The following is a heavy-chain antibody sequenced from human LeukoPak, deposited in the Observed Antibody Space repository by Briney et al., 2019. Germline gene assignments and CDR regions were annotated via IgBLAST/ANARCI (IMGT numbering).Heavy chain of an antibody. CDR1: GYTLTELS. CDR2: FDPEDGET. V-gene: IGHV1-24*01. Sequence: ASVTVSFTVSGYTLTELSMHWVRQAPGKGLEWMGGFDPEDGETIYAQKFQGRVTMTEDTSTDTAYMELSSLRSEDTAVYYCVRDGEGVAISVNYWFDPWGQGTLVTVSS. CDR3: VRDGEGVAISVNYWFDP. D-gene: IGHD3-10*01. J-gene: IGHJ5*02.